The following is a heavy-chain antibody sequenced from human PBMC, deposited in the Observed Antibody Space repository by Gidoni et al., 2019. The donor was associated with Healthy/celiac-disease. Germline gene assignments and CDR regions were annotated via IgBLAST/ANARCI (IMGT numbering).Heavy chain of an antibody. V-gene: IGHV3-23*01. CDR3: AKDRAAAGPTNWFDP. CDR2: ISGSGGST. D-gene: IGHD6-13*01. CDR1: GFPFSSYA. Sequence: EVQLLESGGGLVQPGGSVSLSCAASGFPFSSYAMSWVRQAPGKGLEWFSAISGSGGSTFYADSVKGRFTISRDNSKNTLYLQMNSLRAEDTAVYYCAKDRAAAGPTNWFDPWGQGTLVTVSS. J-gene: IGHJ5*02.